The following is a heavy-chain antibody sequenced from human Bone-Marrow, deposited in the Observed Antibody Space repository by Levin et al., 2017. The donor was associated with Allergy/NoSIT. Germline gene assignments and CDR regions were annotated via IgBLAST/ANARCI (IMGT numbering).Heavy chain of an antibody. CDR2: INANKNSI. V-gene: IGHV3-48*02. CDR3: ARDLWEVTRDDSDS. D-gene: IGHD3-16*01. Sequence: GESLKISCATSGFTFTSYGMNWVRQAPGKGLEWVSYINANKNSIYYLDSVKGRFTISRDNAKNSLYLQMNSLRDEDTAIYYCARDLWEVTRDDSDSWGQGTLVTVSS. CDR1: GFTFTSYG. J-gene: IGHJ4*02.